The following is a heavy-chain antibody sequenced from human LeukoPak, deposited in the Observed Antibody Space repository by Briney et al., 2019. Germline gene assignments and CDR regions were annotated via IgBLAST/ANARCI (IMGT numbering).Heavy chain of an antibody. Sequence: SETLSLTCTVSGGSISTYYWSWIRQPPGKGLEWIGYIYYSGSTNYTPSLKSRVTISVHTSKNQFALNLSSVTATDTAVYYCGRGRSRDGYNYDYWGQGTLVTVSS. V-gene: IGHV4-59*01. CDR3: GRGRSRDGYNYDY. D-gene: IGHD5-24*01. J-gene: IGHJ4*02. CDR1: GGSISTYY. CDR2: IYYSGST.